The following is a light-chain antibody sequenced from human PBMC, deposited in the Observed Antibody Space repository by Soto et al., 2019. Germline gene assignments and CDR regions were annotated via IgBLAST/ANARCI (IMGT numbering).Light chain of an antibody. CDR2: DIS. Sequence: DIQLTQSASSLSSSVLYIFTITCQASQVITNYLNWYQQKPGRAPKLLIYDISTLEIGVPSRFSGSGSGTDFTFTISGLQPEDIATYFCQQYENLPYTFGQGTKVDIK. CDR1: QVITNY. V-gene: IGKV1-33*01. CDR3: QQYENLPYT. J-gene: IGKJ2*01.